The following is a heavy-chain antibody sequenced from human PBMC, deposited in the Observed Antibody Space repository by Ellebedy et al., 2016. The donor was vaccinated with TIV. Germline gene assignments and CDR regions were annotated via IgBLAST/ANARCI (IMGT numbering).Heavy chain of an antibody. CDR3: ARSRLHYYGSGSERNYYYGMDV. J-gene: IGHJ6*02. Sequence: ASVKVSCXASGYTFTSYDINWVRQATGQGLEWMGWMNPNSGNTGYAQKFQGRVTMTRNTSISTAYMELSSLRSEDTAAYYCARSRLHYYGSGSERNYYYGMDVWGQGTTVTVSS. D-gene: IGHD3-10*01. CDR2: MNPNSGNT. V-gene: IGHV1-8*01. CDR1: GYTFTSYD.